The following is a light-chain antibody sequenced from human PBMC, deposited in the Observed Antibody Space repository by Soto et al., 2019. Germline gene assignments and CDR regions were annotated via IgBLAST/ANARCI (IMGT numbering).Light chain of an antibody. J-gene: IGKJ4*01. V-gene: IGKV3-20*01. CDR3: QQYNNWPRAT. Sequence: EIVLTQSPGTLSLSPGERATLSCRASQSVSSSYLAWYQQKPGQAPRLLIYGASSRATGIPDRFSGSGSGTDFTLTISRLEPEDFEAYYCQQYNNWPRATFGGGTKVDIK. CDR2: GAS. CDR1: QSVSSSY.